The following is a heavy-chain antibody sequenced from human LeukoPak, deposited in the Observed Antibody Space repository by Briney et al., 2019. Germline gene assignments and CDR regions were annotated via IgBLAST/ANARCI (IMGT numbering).Heavy chain of an antibody. CDR1: GFTVSSNY. CDR3: ARDGHSSSWLGY. Sequence: GGSLRLSCAASGFTVSSNYVIWVRQAPGKGLEWVSIIYSGGSTYYADSVQGRFTISRDNSKNTLYLQMNSLRAEYTAVYYCARDGHSSSWLGYWGQGTLVIVSS. CDR2: IYSGGST. J-gene: IGHJ4*02. D-gene: IGHD6-13*01. V-gene: IGHV3-66*01.